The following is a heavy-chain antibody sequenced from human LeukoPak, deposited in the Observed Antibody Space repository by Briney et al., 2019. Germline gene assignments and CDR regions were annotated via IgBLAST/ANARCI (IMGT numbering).Heavy chain of an antibody. CDR3: ARGSAIVRGVKGGFDP. CDR1: GYTFTSYD. V-gene: IGHV1-8*01. CDR2: MNPNSGNT. J-gene: IGHJ5*02. Sequence: EASVKVSCKASGYTFTSYDINWVRQATGQGLEWMGWMNPNSGNTGYAQKFQGRVTMTRNTSISTAYMELSSLRSEDTAVYYCARGSAIVRGVKGGFDPWGQGTLFTVSS. D-gene: IGHD3-10*01.